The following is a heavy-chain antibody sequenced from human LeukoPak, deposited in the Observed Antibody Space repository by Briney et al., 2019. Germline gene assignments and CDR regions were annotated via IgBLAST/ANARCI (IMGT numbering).Heavy chain of an antibody. CDR2: IRYDGSNK. Sequence: GGSLRLSCAASGFTFSSYGMHWVRQAPGKGLEWVAFIRYDGSNKYYADSVKGRFTISRDNSKNTLYLQMNSLRAEDTAVYYCAKVVFAMAHYYYYMDVWGKGTTVTVSS. D-gene: IGHD2-2*01. CDR3: AKVVFAMAHYYYYMDV. CDR1: GFTFSSYG. J-gene: IGHJ6*03. V-gene: IGHV3-30*02.